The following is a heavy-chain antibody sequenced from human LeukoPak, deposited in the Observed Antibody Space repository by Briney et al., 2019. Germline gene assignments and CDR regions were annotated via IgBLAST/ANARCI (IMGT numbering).Heavy chain of an antibody. CDR3: ASFVITMVNYFDY. J-gene: IGHJ4*02. V-gene: IGHV3-53*01. CDR2: IYSGGST. Sequence: PGGSLRLSCAASGFTFSGFAMTWVRQAPGKGLEWVSVIYSGGSTYYADSVKGRFTISRDNSKNTLYLQMNSLRAEDTAVYYCASFVITMVNYFDYWGQGTLVTVSS. D-gene: IGHD3-10*01. CDR1: GFTFSGFA.